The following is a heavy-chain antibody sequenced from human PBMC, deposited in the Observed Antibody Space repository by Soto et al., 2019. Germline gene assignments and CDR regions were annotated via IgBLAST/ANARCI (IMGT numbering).Heavy chain of an antibody. J-gene: IGHJ6*02. CDR3: AIPVRYSRGNYGMDV. Sequence: QVQLVQSGAEVKKPGASVKVSCKASGYTFTSYYMHWVRQAPGQGLEWMGIINPSGGSTSYAQKFQGRVTITRDTSTSTVYMELSSLRSEDTAVYYCAIPVRYSRGNYGMDVWGQGTTVTVSS. CDR1: GYTFTSYY. D-gene: IGHD6-13*01. CDR2: INPSGGST. V-gene: IGHV1-46*01.